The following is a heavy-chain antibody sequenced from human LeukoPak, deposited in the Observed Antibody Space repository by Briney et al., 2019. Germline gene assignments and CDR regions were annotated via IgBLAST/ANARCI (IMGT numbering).Heavy chain of an antibody. Sequence: PSETLSLTCTVSGGSISSGGYYWSWIRQPPGKGLEWIGYIYHSGSTYYNPSLKSRVTISVDRSKNQFSLKLSSVTAADTAVYYCARAGNPGLFDYWGQGTLVTVSS. D-gene: IGHD4-23*01. J-gene: IGHJ4*02. CDR2: IYHSGST. CDR3: ARAGNPGLFDY. V-gene: IGHV4-30-2*01. CDR1: GGSISSGGYY.